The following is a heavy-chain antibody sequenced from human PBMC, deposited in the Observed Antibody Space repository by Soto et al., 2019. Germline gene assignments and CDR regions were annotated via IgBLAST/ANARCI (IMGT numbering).Heavy chain of an antibody. D-gene: IGHD1-7*01. CDR3: ASHGITGTWVSYYGMDV. Sequence: QVQLVQSGAEVKKPGSSVKVSCKASGGTFSSYAISWVRQAPGQGLEWMGGIIPIFGTANYAQKFQGRVTITADESTSTAYMELSSLRSEATAVSYCASHGITGTWVSYYGMDVWGQGTTVTVSS. CDR2: IIPIFGTA. V-gene: IGHV1-69*12. CDR1: GGTFSSYA. J-gene: IGHJ6*02.